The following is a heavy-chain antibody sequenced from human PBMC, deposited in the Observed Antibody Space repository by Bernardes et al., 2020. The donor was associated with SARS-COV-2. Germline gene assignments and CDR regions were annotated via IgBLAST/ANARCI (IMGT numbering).Heavy chain of an antibody. CDR2: ISPKSGAT. CDR1: GYTFSDYY. Sequence: ASVKVSCKASGYTFSDYYIHWLRQAPGQGLEWMGWISPKSGATNLAQKFQGRVTMTRDTASSTDYMELRRLRSDDTAVYYCARTFYYDRGGDSLFDFWGQGTLVTVSS. CDR3: ARTFYYDRGGDSLFDF. D-gene: IGHD2-21*01. J-gene: IGHJ4*02. V-gene: IGHV1-2*02.